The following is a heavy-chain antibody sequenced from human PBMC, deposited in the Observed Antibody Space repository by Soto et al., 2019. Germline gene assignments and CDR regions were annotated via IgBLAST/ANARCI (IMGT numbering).Heavy chain of an antibody. Sequence: ASVKVSCKASGYTFTSYDINWVRQATGQGLEWMGGMNPNSGNTGYAQKFQGRVTMTRNTSISTAYMELSSLRSEDTAVYYCARVRQWLVGGAFDIWGQGTMVTVSS. J-gene: IGHJ3*02. CDR1: GYTFTSYD. CDR2: MNPNSGNT. D-gene: IGHD6-19*01. V-gene: IGHV1-8*01. CDR3: ARVRQWLVGGAFDI.